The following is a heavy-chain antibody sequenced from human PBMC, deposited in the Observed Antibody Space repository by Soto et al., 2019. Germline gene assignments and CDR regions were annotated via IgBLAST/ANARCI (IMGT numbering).Heavy chain of an antibody. D-gene: IGHD1-1*01. Sequence: QVQLQESGPGLVKPSETLSLTCTVSGGSISSNHWSWIRQPPGKGLEWIGYIYYSGSTNYNPSLKSQVTISVDTSNSQFSLKLSSVTAADTAVYDGARGYEEPYYFDYWGQGTLVTVSS. CDR3: ARGYEEPYYFDY. CDR2: IYYSGST. V-gene: IGHV4-59*01. J-gene: IGHJ4*02. CDR1: GGSISSNH.